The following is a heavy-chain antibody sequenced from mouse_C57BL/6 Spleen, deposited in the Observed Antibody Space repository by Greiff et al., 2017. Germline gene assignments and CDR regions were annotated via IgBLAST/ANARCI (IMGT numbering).Heavy chain of an antibody. V-gene: IGHV1-72*01. Sequence: QVHVKQSGPELVKPGASVKISCKASGYSFTSYWMHWVKQRPGRGLEWIGRIDPNSGGTKSNEKFKSKATLTVDKPSSTAYMQLSSLTSEDSAVYYCARWGSYGSRDFDVWGTGTTVTVSS. CDR2: IDPNSGGT. D-gene: IGHD1-1*01. CDR3: ARWGSYGSRDFDV. J-gene: IGHJ1*03. CDR1: GYSFTSYW.